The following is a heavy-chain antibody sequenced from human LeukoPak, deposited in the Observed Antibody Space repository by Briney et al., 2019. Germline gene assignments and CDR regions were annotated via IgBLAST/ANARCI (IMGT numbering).Heavy chain of an antibody. J-gene: IGHJ4*02. Sequence: GGSLRLSCTASGFIFASYAMTWVRQAPGKGLEWVSTIIVSGGGTYYADSVKGRFTISRDNSKNTLHLQMDSLRAEDTAVYYCAKVGGYCTSTSCYAYFDYWGQGTLVTVSS. CDR3: AKVGGYCTSTSCYAYFDY. CDR2: IIVSGGGT. V-gene: IGHV3-23*01. D-gene: IGHD2-2*01. CDR1: GFIFASYA.